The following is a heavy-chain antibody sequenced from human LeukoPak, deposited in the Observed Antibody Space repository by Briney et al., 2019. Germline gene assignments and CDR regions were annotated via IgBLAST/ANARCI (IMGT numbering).Heavy chain of an antibody. CDR2: IYSGGST. CDR3: ARASGLYSSSWYDFDY. V-gene: IGHV3-53*01. D-gene: IGHD6-13*01. Sequence: GGSLRLSCAASGFTVSSNYMSWVRQAPGKGLEWVSVIYSGGSTYYADSVKGRFTISRDNSKNTLYLQMNSLRAEDTAVYYCARASGLYSSSWYDFDYWGQGTLVTVSS. J-gene: IGHJ4*02. CDR1: GFTVSSNY.